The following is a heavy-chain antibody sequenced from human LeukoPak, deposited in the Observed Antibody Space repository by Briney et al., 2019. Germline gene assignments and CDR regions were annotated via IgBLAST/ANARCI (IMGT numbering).Heavy chain of an antibody. J-gene: IGHJ4*02. D-gene: IGHD3-22*01. CDR3: ARSMGDYYDSSGFDY. CDR2: IIPIFGTA. V-gene: IGHV1-69*13. CDR1: GGTFSSYA. Sequence: ASVKVSCKASGGTFSSYAISWVRQAPGQGLEWRGGIIPIFGTANYAQKFQGRVTITADESTSTAYMELSSLRSEDTAVYYCARSMGDYYDSSGFDYWGQGTLVTVSS.